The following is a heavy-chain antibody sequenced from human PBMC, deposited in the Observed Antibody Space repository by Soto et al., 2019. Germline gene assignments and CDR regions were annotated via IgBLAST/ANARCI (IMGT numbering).Heavy chain of an antibody. J-gene: IGHJ6*02. CDR3: ARSIRGPRRFHGMDV. CDR1: GFSLTRPGMC. D-gene: IGHD1-20*01. V-gene: IGHV2-70*13. Sequence: SGPTLVNPTETLTVTFTSSGFSLTRPGMCVSLIRQSPGKALEWLALIERDDDDKYYSTSLKTRLTISKDTRKNQVVLTMANMDPADTATYYCARSIRGPRRFHGMDVCGQGTTVTVSS. CDR2: IERDDDDK.